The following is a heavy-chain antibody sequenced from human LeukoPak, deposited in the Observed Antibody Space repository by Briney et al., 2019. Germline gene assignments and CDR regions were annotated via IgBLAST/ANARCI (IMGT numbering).Heavy chain of an antibody. CDR2: IYWDDDR. CDR1: GFSLSTSDVA. J-gene: IGHJ5*02. V-gene: IGHV2-5*02. Sequence: SVPTPGNPTQTLTLTCTFSGFSLSTSDVAVGCIRQPPGKALQWLALIYWDDDRRYTPSLKSRLTITKDTSKNQVVLTLTNVDPVDTATYYCAHRPGDGSLAFDPWGQGTLVTVSS. CDR3: AHRPGDGSLAFDP. D-gene: IGHD7-27*01.